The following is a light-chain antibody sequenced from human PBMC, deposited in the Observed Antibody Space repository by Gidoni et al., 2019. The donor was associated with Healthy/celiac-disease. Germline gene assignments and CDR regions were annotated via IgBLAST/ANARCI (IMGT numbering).Light chain of an antibody. CDR1: SSNIGSNT. V-gene: IGLV1-44*01. CDR3: AAWDDILNGPV. J-gene: IGLJ2*01. Sequence: QAVLTQPPPPSRTPVHGVTISCSGSSSNIGSNTVNWYHQIPGTAPKLLIYSNNQLPAGFPDRFSGSKSGPSASLAIRGLQSEDEADYYCAAWDDILNGPVFGGGTKLTVL. CDR2: SNN.